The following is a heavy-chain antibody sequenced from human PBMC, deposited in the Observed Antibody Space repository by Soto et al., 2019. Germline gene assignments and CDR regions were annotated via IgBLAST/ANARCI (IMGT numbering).Heavy chain of an antibody. CDR2: INHSGST. CDR3: ARVGAAAGTNDY. CDR1: GGSFSGYY. J-gene: IGHJ4*02. V-gene: IGHV4-34*01. D-gene: IGHD6-13*01. Sequence: PSETLSLTCAVYGGSFSGYYWSWIRQPPGKGLEWIGEINHSGSTNXXPSLKSRXXISVDTSKNQFXLKLSXVTAADTAVYYCARVGAAAGTNDYWGQGTLVTXSS.